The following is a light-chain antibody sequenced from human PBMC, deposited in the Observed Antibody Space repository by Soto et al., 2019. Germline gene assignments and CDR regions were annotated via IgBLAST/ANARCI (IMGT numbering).Light chain of an antibody. Sequence: DIQMTQSPSSLSASVGDRVTITCRASRPININLVWFQQKPGKAPKSLIYAATNLQSGVPSRFSGSGGGTDFSLTISSLQPEDVATYYCQHYQRYPPSFGGGTKVDIK. J-gene: IGKJ4*01. CDR1: RPININ. V-gene: IGKV1-16*01. CDR3: QHYQRYPPS. CDR2: AAT.